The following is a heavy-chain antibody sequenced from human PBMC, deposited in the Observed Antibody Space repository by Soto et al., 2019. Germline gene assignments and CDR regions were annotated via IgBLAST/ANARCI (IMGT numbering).Heavy chain of an antibody. CDR3: ARHSLRGVYGMDV. J-gene: IGHJ6*02. D-gene: IGHD3-10*01. V-gene: IGHV5-51*01. Sequence: GEALKISCKGSGYSFTSYCIGWVRQMPGKGLEWMGIICPGDSDTRYSPSFQGQVTISADKSISTAYLQWSSLKASDTAMYYCARHSLRGVYGMDVWGQGTTVTVSS. CDR2: ICPGDSDT. CDR1: GYSFTSYC.